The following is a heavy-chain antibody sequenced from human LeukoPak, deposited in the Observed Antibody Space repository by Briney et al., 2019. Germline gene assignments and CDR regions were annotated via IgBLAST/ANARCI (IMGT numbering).Heavy chain of an antibody. CDR1: GGSISSYY. Sequence: SETLSLTCTVSGGSISSYYWSWIRQPPRKGLEWIGYIYYSYSGSTNYNPSLKSRVTISVDTSKNQFSLKLTSVTAADTAVYYCARAQLSCTGGSCYPNWFDPWGQGTLVTVSS. CDR3: ARAQLSCTGGSCYPNWFDP. D-gene: IGHD2-15*01. J-gene: IGHJ5*02. V-gene: IGHV4-59*01. CDR2: IYYSYSGST.